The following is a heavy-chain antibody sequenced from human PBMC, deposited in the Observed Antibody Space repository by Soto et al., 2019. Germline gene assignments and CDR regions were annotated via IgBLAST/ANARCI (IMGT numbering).Heavy chain of an antibody. CDR1: GYTFTSYA. CDR3: ARDRGRYSYEFDGMDV. CDR2: INAGNGNT. Sequence: ASVKVSCKASGYTFTSYAMHWVRQAPGQRLEWMGWINAGNGNTKYSQKFQGRVTITRDTSASTAYMELSSLRSEDTAVYYCARDRGRYSYEFDGMDVWGQGTTVTVSS. V-gene: IGHV1-3*01. J-gene: IGHJ6*02. D-gene: IGHD5-18*01.